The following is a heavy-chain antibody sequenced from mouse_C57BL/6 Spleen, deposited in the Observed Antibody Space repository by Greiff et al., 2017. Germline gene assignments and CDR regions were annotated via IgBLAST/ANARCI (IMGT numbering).Heavy chain of an antibody. CDR1: GYTFTSYT. Sequence: VQRVESGAELARPGASVKMSCKASGYTFTSYTMHWVKQRPGQGLEWIGYINPSSGYTKYNQKFKDKATLTADKSSSTAYMQLSSLTSEDSAVYYCARRPSDYAMDYWGQGTSVTVSS. V-gene: IGHV1-4*01. CDR2: INPSSGYT. D-gene: IGHD3-1*01. CDR3: ARRPSDYAMDY. J-gene: IGHJ4*01.